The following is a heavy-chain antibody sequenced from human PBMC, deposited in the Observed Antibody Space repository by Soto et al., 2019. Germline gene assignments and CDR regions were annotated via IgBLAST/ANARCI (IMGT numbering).Heavy chain of an antibody. D-gene: IGHD2-15*01. CDR2: IYYVGNT. J-gene: IGHJ4*02. Sequence: QLQLQESGPGLVKPSETLTLTCTVSGGSISSDNYYWGWIRQPPGKGLEWIGTIYYVGNTYSNQPLESGTTYSIPHLKSRVAVAIDAYKNPFAQILSSVTAADTDVNSCAVRREYCSGGRCWALLDYWGQGTLVTVSS. CDR1: GGSISSDNYY. V-gene: IGHV4-39*01. CDR3: AVRREYCSGGRCWALLDY.